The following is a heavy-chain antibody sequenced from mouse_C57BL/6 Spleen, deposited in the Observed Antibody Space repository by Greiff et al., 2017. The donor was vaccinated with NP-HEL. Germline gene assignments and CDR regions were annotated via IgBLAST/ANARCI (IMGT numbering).Heavy chain of an antibody. CDR1: GYSFTGYF. J-gene: IGHJ2*01. Sequence: EVNVVESGPELVKPGDSVKISCKASGYSFTGYFMNWVMQSHGKSLEWIGRINPYNGDTFYNQKFKGKATLTVDKSSSTAHMELRSLTSEDSAVYYCARGYDYDYFDYWGQGTTLTVSS. D-gene: IGHD2-4*01. CDR2: INPYNGDT. V-gene: IGHV1-20*01. CDR3: ARGYDYDYFDY.